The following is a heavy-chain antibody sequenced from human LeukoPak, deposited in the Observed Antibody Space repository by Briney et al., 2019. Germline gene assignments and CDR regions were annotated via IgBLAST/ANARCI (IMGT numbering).Heavy chain of an antibody. D-gene: IGHD2-2*01. J-gene: IGHJ4*02. CDR3: ARHPPCSSTSCSFDY. Sequence: SETLSLTCTVSGGSISSYYWSWIRQPPGKGLEWIGYIYYSGSTNYNPSLKSRVTISVDTSKNQFSLKLSSVTAADTAVYYCARHPPCSSTSCSFDYWGQGTLVTVSS. CDR2: IYYSGST. V-gene: IGHV4-59*08. CDR1: GGSISSYY.